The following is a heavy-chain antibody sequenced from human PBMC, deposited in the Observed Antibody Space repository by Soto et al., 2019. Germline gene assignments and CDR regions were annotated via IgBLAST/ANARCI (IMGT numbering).Heavy chain of an antibody. J-gene: IGHJ3*02. CDR2: ISGSGGST. V-gene: IGHV3-23*01. D-gene: IGHD3-16*02. CDR1: GFTFSSYA. CDR3: AKTGTFGGVIVSDPDAFDI. Sequence: GGSLRLSCAASGFTFSSYAMSWVRQAPGKGLEWVSAISGSGGSTYYADSVKGRFTISRDNSKNTLYLQMNSLRAEDTAVYYCAKTGTFGGVIVSDPDAFDIWGQGTMVTVSS.